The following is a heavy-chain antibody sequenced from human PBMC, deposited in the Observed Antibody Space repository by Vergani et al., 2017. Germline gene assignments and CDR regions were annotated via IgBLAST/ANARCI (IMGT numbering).Heavy chain of an antibody. Sequence: QVQLVQSGAEVKKPGSSVKVSCKASGGTFSSYTISWVRQAPGQGLEWMGRIIPILGIATYAQKFQGRVTITADTSTSTAYMERSSLRSEDTAVYYCARVLDGDFDYWGQGTLVTVSS. CDR1: GGTFSSYT. CDR3: ARVLDGDFDY. D-gene: IGHD2/OR15-2a*01. CDR2: IIPILGIA. V-gene: IGHV1-69*02. J-gene: IGHJ4*02.